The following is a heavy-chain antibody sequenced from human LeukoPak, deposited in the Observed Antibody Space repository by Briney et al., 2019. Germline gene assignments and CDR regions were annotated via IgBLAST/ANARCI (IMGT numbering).Heavy chain of an antibody. CDR1: GFTFSSYS. J-gene: IGHJ6*03. Sequence: PGGSLRLSCAASGFTFSSYSMNWVRQAPGKGLEWVSYISSSSSTIYYADSVKGRFTISRDNAKNSLYLQMNSLRAEDTAVYYCARERIVVVPAASRGYYYYMDVWGKGTTVTVSS. CDR3: ARERIVVVPAASRGYYYYMDV. D-gene: IGHD2-2*01. CDR2: ISSSSSTI. V-gene: IGHV3-48*01.